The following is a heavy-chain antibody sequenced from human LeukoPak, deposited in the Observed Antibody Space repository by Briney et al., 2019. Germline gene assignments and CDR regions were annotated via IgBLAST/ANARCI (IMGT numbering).Heavy chain of an antibody. CDR3: ARLPGVLTGGSYYFDY. J-gene: IGHJ4*02. CDR2: INHSGST. D-gene: IGHD7-27*01. V-gene: IGHV4-38-2*02. CDR1: GYSISSGYY. Sequence: SETLSLTCTVSGYSISSGYYWGWIRQPPGKGLEWIGEINHSGSTNYNPSLKSRVTISVDTSKNQFSLKLSSVTAADTAVYYCARLPGVLTGGSYYFDYWGQGTLVTVSS.